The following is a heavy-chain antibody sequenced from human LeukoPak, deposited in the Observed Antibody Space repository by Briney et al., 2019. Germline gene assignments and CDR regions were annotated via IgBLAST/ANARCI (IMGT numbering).Heavy chain of an antibody. CDR1: GGSISSYY. V-gene: IGHV4-59*01. Sequence: SETLSLTCTVSGGSISSYYWSWIRQPPGKGLEWIGYIYYSGSTNYNPSLKSRVTISVDTSKNQFSLKLSSVTAADTAVYYCARGGVVASYYYFDYWGQGTLVTVSS. CDR2: IYYSGST. CDR3: ARGGVVASYYYFDY. J-gene: IGHJ4*02. D-gene: IGHD5-12*01.